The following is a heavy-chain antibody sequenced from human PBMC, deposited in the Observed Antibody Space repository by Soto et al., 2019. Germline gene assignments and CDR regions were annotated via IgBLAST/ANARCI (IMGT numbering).Heavy chain of an antibody. D-gene: IGHD1-26*01. CDR3: AKEMRDRVGVTRLAY. V-gene: IGHV3-9*01. Sequence: GGSLRLSSAASGFIFDGYAMHWVRQPPGKGLEWVSGISWSSGSIGYADSMKGGFTISRDTANTSLYLQMNRLRAEDTALYYCAKEMRDRVGVTRLAYRGQGP. J-gene: IGHJ4*02. CDR2: ISWSSGSI. CDR1: GFIFDGYA.